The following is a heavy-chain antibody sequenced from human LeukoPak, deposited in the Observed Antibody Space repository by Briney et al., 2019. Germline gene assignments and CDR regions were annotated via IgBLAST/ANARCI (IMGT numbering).Heavy chain of an antibody. D-gene: IGHD2-21*01. Sequence: PGGSLRLSCAASGFTFSSYAMSWVRQAPGKGLEWVSAISGSGGSTYYADSVKGRFTISRDNSKNTLYLQMNSLRAEDTAVYYCAKDATHSIVVVIATYYFDYWGQGTLVTVSS. CDR2: ISGSGGST. J-gene: IGHJ4*02. V-gene: IGHV3-23*01. CDR1: GFTFSSYA. CDR3: AKDATHSIVVVIATYYFDY.